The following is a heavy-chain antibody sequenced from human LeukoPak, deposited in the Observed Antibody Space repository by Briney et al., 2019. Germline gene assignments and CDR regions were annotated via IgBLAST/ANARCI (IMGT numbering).Heavy chain of an antibody. CDR1: GGSISSGGYY. Sequence: SSETLSLTCTVSGGSISSGGYYWSWIRQHPGKGLEWIGYIYYSGGTYYNPSLKSRVTISVDTSKNQFSLKLSSVTAADTAVYYCARATAAEVSDYWGQGTLVTVSS. J-gene: IGHJ4*02. D-gene: IGHD6-13*01. V-gene: IGHV4-31*03. CDR2: IYYSGGT. CDR3: ARATAAEVSDY.